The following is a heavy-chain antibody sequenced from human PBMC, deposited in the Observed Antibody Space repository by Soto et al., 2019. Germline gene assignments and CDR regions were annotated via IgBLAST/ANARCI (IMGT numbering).Heavy chain of an antibody. CDR3: AREGGYSGYGYYFDY. D-gene: IGHD5-12*01. J-gene: IGHJ4*02. Sequence: PGGSLRLSCAASGFTFSDYYMSWIRQAPGKGLEGGSYISSRGSTIYYADSVKGRFTISRDNAKNSLYLQMNSLRAEDTAVYYCAREGGYSGYGYYFDYWGQGTLVTVSS. CDR2: ISSRGSTI. CDR1: GFTFSDYY. V-gene: IGHV3-11*01.